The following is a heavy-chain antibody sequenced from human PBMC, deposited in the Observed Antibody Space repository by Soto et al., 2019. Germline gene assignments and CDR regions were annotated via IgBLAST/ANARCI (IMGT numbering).Heavy chain of an antibody. CDR2: MYHSGST. D-gene: IGHD1-26*01. Sequence: PSETLSLTCAVSGGFISSGGYSWSWIRQSPGKGLEWIGYMYHSGSTNYNPSLKSRVTISVDKSKNQFSLKLSSVTAADTAVYYCARVSGRYYYGMDVWGQGITVTVSS. CDR1: GGFISSGGYS. CDR3: ARVSGRYYYGMDV. V-gene: IGHV4-30-2*06. J-gene: IGHJ6*02.